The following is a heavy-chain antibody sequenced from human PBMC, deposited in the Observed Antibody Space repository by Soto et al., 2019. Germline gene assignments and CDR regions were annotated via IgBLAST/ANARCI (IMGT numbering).Heavy chain of an antibody. J-gene: IGHJ3*01. Sequence: GGSLRLSCAASGFTFSSYWMSWVRQAPGKGLEWVANIKQDGSEKYYVDSVKGRFTISRDNAKNSLYLQMNSLRAEDTAVYYCARVYSPPPLGYYYDSSGYYSDWGQGTMVTVSS. CDR3: ARVYSPPPLGYYYDSSGYYSD. CDR2: IKQDGSEK. CDR1: GFTFSSYW. V-gene: IGHV3-7*01. D-gene: IGHD3-22*01.